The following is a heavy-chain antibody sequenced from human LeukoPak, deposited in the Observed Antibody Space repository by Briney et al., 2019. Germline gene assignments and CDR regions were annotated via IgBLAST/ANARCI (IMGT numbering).Heavy chain of an antibody. CDR1: GFTFSNSA. CDR3: ARGVAISSSGWYDNFDY. D-gene: IGHD6-19*01. J-gene: IGHJ4*02. V-gene: IGHV3-64*02. Sequence: GGSLRLSCAASGFTFSNSAMYWVRQAPGKGLEFVSVISTNGDRTYYADSVKGRFTISRDNSKNTLYLQMGSLRADDMAVYYCARGVAISSSGWYDNFDYWGQGALVTISS. CDR2: ISTNGDRT.